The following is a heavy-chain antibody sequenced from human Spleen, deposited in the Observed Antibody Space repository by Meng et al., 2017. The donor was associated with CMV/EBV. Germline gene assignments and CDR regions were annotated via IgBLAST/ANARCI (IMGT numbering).Heavy chain of an antibody. CDR1: GFTFSSYD. J-gene: IGHJ6*02. CDR2: IGTAGDT. Sequence: GESLKISCAASGFTFSSYDMHWVRQATGKGLEWVSAIGTAGDTYYPGSVKGRFTISRENAKNSLYLQMNSLRAGDTAVYYCAKDITIFGVVTRGGMDVWGQGTTVTVSS. CDR3: AKDITIFGVVTRGGMDV. D-gene: IGHD3-3*01. V-gene: IGHV3-13*01.